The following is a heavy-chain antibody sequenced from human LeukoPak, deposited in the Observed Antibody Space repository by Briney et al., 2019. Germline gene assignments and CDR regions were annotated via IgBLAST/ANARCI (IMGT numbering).Heavy chain of an antibody. CDR1: GFTFDDYA. D-gene: IGHD1/OR15-1a*01. Sequence: GGSLRLSCAASGFTFDDYAMHWVRHAPGRGLEWVSGISWNSGSIGYADSVKGLFTISRDNAKNSLYLQMNSLRAEDTAVYYCARTYGPLDYWGQGTLVTVSS. CDR2: ISWNSGSI. CDR3: ARTYGPLDY. J-gene: IGHJ4*02. V-gene: IGHV3-9*01.